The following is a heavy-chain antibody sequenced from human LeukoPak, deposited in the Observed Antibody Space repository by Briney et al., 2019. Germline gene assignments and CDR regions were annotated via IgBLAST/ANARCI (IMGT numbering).Heavy chain of an antibody. J-gene: IGHJ6*02. Sequence: ASVKVFCKASGYTFTSYGISWVRQAPGQGLEWMGWISAYNGNTNYAQKLQGRITMTTDTSTSTAYMELRSLRSDDTAVYYCARDRSSFWSGPYYYYGMDVWGQGTTVTVS. V-gene: IGHV1-18*01. CDR1: GYTFTSYG. CDR2: ISAYNGNT. D-gene: IGHD3-3*01. CDR3: ARDRSSFWSGPYYYYGMDV.